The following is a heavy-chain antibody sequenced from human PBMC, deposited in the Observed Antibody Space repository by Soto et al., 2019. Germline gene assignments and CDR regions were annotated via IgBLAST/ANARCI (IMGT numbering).Heavy chain of an antibody. V-gene: IGHV3-7*05. CDR1: GFALSRYW. CDR2: IKEEGSEK. Sequence: EVQVVESGGGLVQPGGSLRLSCAVSGFALSRYWMSWVRQAPGKGLEWVANIKEEGSEKHYVDSVKGRFTISRDNTKNSLYLQMNSLRAEDTAVYYCAHAAVRGQGTLVTVSS. CDR3: AHAAV. D-gene: IGHD6-19*01. J-gene: IGHJ4*02.